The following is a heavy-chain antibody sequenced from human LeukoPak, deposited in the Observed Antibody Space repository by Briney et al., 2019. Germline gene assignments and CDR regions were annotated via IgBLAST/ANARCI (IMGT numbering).Heavy chain of an antibody. CDR3: ASRNQYCGGDCFWAFDI. V-gene: IGHV3-21*01. J-gene: IGHJ3*02. CDR1: GFTFSRYS. D-gene: IGHD2-21*02. Sequence: GGSLRLSCGASGFTFSRYSMNWVRQAPGKGLEWVSSISSSGSYIYYADSVKGRSTISRGNAKNSLYLQMNSLRAEDTAVYYCASRNQYCGGDCFWAFDIWGQGTMVTVSS. CDR2: ISSSGSYI.